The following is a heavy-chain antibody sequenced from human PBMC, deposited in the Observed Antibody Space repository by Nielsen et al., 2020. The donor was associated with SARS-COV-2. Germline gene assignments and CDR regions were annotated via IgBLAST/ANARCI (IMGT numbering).Heavy chain of an antibody. J-gene: IGHJ4*02. V-gene: IGHV4-4*02. CDR2: INHSGST. CDR3: ARGRAAPRIAARLRYFDY. Sequence: SGPTLVKPTQTLTLTCTFSGFSLRTSGMRVSWIRQPPGKGLEWIGEINHSGSTNYNPSLKSRVTISVDTSKNQFSLKLSSVTAADTAVYYCARGRAAPRIAARLRYFDYWGQGTLVTVSS. CDR1: GFSLRTSGMR. D-gene: IGHD6-6*01.